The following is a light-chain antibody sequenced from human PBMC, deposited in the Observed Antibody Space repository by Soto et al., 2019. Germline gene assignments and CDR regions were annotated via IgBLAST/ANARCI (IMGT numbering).Light chain of an antibody. J-gene: IGKJ3*01. V-gene: IGKV4-1*01. CDR3: QQYDDIPV. CDR2: WAS. CDR1: QSVLYSSNNKNY. Sequence: DIVMTQSPDSLAVSLGERATINCKSSQSVLYSSNNKNYLAWYQQKPGQPPKLLIYWASTRESGVPDRFSGSGSGTDFTLTISSLQAEDVAVYYCQQYDDIPVFGPGTKV.